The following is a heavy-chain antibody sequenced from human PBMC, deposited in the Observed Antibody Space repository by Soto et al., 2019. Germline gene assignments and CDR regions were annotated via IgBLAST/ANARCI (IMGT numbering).Heavy chain of an antibody. CDR3: ARAQGSGFLVS. D-gene: IGHD3-10*01. V-gene: IGHV4-30-4*01. J-gene: IGHJ4*02. CDR1: GGSISSGDYY. Sequence: QVQLQESGPGLVKPSQTLSLTCTVSGGSISSGDYYWSWIRQPPGKGLEWIGYTYYNPSLKSRVTISVDTSMNQFSLTLSSVTAADTAVYYCARAQGSGFLVSWGQGTLVTVSS. CDR2: T.